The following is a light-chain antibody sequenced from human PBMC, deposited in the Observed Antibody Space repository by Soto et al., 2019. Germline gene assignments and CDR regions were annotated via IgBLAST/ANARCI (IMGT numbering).Light chain of an antibody. V-gene: IGKV1-5*01. J-gene: IGKJ2*01. CDR2: DVS. CDR3: QQYKAYPYT. Sequence: DIQMTQSPSTVSAYVGDSVTITCRASQSITTWLAWYQQRPGKAPKLLIYDVSSLQSGVPSRFSGSGSGTEFTLTISGLQPDDFATYYCQQYKAYPYTFAQGTKVDIK. CDR1: QSITTW.